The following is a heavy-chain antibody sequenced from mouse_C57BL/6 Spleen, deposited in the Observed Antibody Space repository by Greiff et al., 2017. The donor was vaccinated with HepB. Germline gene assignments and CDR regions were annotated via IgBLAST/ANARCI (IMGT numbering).Heavy chain of an antibody. Sequence: EVQVVESGEGLVKPGGSLKLSCAASGFTFSSYAMSWVRQTPEKRLEWVAYISSGGDYIYYADTVKGRFTISRDNARNTLYLQMSSLKSEDTAMYYCTRDQDDQGAMDYWGQGTSVTVSS. CDR1: GFTFSSYA. V-gene: IGHV5-9-1*02. CDR2: ISSGGDYI. CDR3: TRDQDDQGAMDY. J-gene: IGHJ4*01. D-gene: IGHD3-2*02.